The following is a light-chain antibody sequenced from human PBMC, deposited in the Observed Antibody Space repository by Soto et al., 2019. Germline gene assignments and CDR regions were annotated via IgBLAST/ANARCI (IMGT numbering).Light chain of an antibody. CDR3: SSYTTSNTQV. V-gene: IGLV2-14*01. Sequence: QSALTQPASVSGSPGQSITISCTGTSSDVGTYNYVSWYQHRPGKAPKLMIYDVSYRPSGVSNRFSGSKSANTASLTISGLKAEDGADYYCSSYTTSNTQVFGGGTKLTVL. J-gene: IGLJ3*02. CDR1: SSDVGTYNY. CDR2: DVS.